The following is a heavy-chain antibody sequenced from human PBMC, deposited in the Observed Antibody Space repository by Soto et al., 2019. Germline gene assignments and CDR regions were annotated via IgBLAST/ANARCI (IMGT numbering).Heavy chain of an antibody. CDR3: ARDGARIAVFGVVYYFDY. CDR1: GYTFSSHA. CDR2: INAGNGDT. D-gene: IGHD3-3*01. V-gene: IGHV1-3*01. J-gene: IGHJ4*02. Sequence: QVQLVQSGAEVKRPGASVKVSCKASGYTFSSHAIHWVLQAPGQRLEWMGWINAGNGDTKYSQKFKGRVAITRDTSASSAYMELSTLKSEDTAVYYCARDGARIAVFGVVYYFDYWGQGTVVTVSS.